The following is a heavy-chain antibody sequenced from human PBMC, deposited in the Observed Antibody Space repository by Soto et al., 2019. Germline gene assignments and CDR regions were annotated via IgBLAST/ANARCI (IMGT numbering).Heavy chain of an antibody. V-gene: IGHV3-23*01. CDR1: GFTFGAFA. CDR2: ISASAVTT. D-gene: IGHD3-3*01. Sequence: GGSLRLSCEASGFTFGAFAMSWVRQAPGKGLEWVSAISASAVTTYYADSVKGRFTISRDNSKNLFLQMSSLRVEDTAMYYCVKDFPYFSYDFWNGHDSSGQGTLVTVSS. CDR3: VKDFPYFSYDFWNGHDS. J-gene: IGHJ4*02.